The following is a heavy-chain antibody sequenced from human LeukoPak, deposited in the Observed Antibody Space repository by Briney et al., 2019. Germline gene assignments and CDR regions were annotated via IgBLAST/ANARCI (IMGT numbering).Heavy chain of an antibody. Sequence: GGSLRLSCAASGFTFSSYAMHWVRQAPGKGLEWVAVISYDGSNKYYADSVKGRFTISRDNSKNTLYLQMNSLRAEDTAVYHCAREAYDQGFDYWGQGTLVTVSS. V-gene: IGHV3-30-3*01. CDR1: GFTFSSYA. D-gene: IGHD3-22*01. J-gene: IGHJ4*02. CDR2: ISYDGSNK. CDR3: AREAYDQGFDY.